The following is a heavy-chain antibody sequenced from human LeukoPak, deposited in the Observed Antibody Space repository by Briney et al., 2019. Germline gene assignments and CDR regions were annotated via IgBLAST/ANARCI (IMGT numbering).Heavy chain of an antibody. J-gene: IGHJ5*02. D-gene: IGHD4-17*01. CDR1: GYTFTGYY. Sequence: ASVKVSCKASGYTFTGYYLHWVRQAPGQGLEWMGRINPNSGATNYAQKFQVRVTMTTDMSISTAYMEVRRLKSDDTAVYYCSRGPVTPIQNWFDPWGRETLVTVSS. CDR3: SRGPVTPIQNWFDP. CDR2: INPNSGAT. V-gene: IGHV1-2*06.